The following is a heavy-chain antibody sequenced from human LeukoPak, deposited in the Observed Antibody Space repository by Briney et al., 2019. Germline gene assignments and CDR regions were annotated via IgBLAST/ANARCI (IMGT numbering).Heavy chain of an antibody. D-gene: IGHD3-3*02. J-gene: IGHJ4*02. CDR1: GGTFSSYA. CDR2: IIPILGIA. V-gene: IGHV1-69*04. CDR3: ARGWGRVARILPHQFDY. Sequence: SAKVSRKASGGTFSSYAISWVRQAPGQGLDWMGRIIPILGIANYAQKFRGRVTITADKSTSTAYMELSSLRSEDTAVYYCARGWGRVARILPHQFDYWGQGTLVTVSS.